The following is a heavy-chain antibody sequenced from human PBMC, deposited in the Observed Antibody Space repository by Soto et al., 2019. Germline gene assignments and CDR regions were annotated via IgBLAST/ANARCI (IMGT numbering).Heavy chain of an antibody. CDR1: GGFVSSGSYY. Sequence: QVQLQQWGAGLLKPSETLSLTCAVYGGFVSSGSYYWSWIRQPPGKGLEWIGEMSHSGGTHFNPSPKSRGTLLGNTAKNQFSLKMSSVTAADTALYYCARVERGTATTVVDAFDIWGPGTMVTVSS. D-gene: IGHD1-1*01. CDR2: MSHSGGT. CDR3: ARVERGTATTVVDAFDI. J-gene: IGHJ3*02. V-gene: IGHV4-34*01.